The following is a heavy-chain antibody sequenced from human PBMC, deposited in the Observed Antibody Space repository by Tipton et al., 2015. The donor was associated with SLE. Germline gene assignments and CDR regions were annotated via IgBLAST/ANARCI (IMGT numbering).Heavy chain of an antibody. D-gene: IGHD6-19*01. J-gene: IGHJ4*02. V-gene: IGHV1-69*05. CDR3: ARGRIAVAHTSGPGGYSFDY. Sequence: QSGPEVKKPGSSVKVSCKASGGTFSSYAISWVRQAPGQGLEWMGGIIPILGIANYAQKFQGRVTITTDESTSTAYMELSSLRSEDTAVYYCARGRIAVAHTSGPGGYSFDYWGQGTLVTVSS. CDR2: IIPILGIA. CDR1: GGTFSSYA.